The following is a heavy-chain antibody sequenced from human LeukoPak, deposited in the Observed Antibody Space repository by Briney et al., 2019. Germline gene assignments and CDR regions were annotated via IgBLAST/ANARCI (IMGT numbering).Heavy chain of an antibody. V-gene: IGHV4-39*01. J-gene: IGHJ4*02. CDR1: GGSISSSSYY. CDR3: ARRGLGAYYYDSSGYYFDY. CDR2: VDYSGST. D-gene: IGHD3-22*01. Sequence: PSETLSLTCTVSGGSISSSSYYWGWIRQPPGKGPEWIVSVDYSGSTYYNPSLKSRVTISVDTSKNQFSLTLSSVTAADTAVYYCARRGLGAYYYDSSGYYFDYWGQGTLVTVSS.